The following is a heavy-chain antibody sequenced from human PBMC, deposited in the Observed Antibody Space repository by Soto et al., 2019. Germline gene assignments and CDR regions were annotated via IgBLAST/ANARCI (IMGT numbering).Heavy chain of an antibody. CDR2: ISAYNGNT. D-gene: IGHD3-10*01. CDR3: ARGRYYGSGSYFRAPYYYYYGMDV. V-gene: IGHV1-18*04. CDR1: GYTFTSYG. Sequence: QVQLVQSGAEVKKPGASVKVSCKASGYTFTSYGISWVRQAPGQGLEWMGWISAYNGNTNYAQKLQGRVTMTTDTSTSTPYMELRSLRSDDTAVYYCARGRYYGSGSYFRAPYYYYYGMDVWGQGTTVTVSS. J-gene: IGHJ6*02.